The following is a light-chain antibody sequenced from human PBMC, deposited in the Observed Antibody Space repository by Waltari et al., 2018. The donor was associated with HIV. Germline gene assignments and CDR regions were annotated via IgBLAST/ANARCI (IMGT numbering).Light chain of an antibody. Sequence: EIVLTQSPGTLSLSPGERATLSCRASQSVRSPSLAWYQQKPGQAPRLLIYGASSRAPGIPDRFSGSGAVTDFILTISRLEPEDCAVYYCQQYAASPLTFGGGTKVEIK. CDR1: QSVRSPS. CDR2: GAS. V-gene: IGKV3-20*01. J-gene: IGKJ4*01. CDR3: QQYAASPLT.